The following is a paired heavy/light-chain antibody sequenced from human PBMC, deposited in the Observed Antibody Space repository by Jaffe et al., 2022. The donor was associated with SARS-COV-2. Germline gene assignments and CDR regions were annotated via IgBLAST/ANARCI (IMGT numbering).Light chain of an antibody. V-gene: IGLV1-40*01. CDR2: GSN. J-gene: IGLJ3*02. CDR3: QSYDNSLSSSV. CDR1: SSNIGAPNA. Sequence: QSVLTQPPSVSGAPGQRVTISCTGSSSNIGAPNAVHWYQQLPGAAPKLLIYGSNNRPSGVPDRFSGSKSGTSASLAISGLQAEDEADYYCQSYDNSLSSSVFGGGTKLTVL.
Heavy chain of an antibody. Sequence: QVQLQGSGPGLVRPSQTLSLTCTVSGDSISSGSYFWTWLRQPAGKGLEWIGRIYASGSTNYNPSLKSRVTMSVDTSKNQFSLNLISVTAADTAVYFCARGGPYSFRDWFDPWGQGTLVTVSS. CDR1: GDSISSGSYF. CDR3: ARGGPYSFRDWFDP. D-gene: IGHD4-4*01. V-gene: IGHV4-61*02. CDR2: IYASGST. J-gene: IGHJ5*02.